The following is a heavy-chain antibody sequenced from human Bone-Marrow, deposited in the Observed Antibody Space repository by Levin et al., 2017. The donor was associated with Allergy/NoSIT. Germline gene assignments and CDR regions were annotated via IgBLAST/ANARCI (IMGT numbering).Heavy chain of an antibody. D-gene: IGHD6-13*01. CDR3: ARDSAAADPYYYFYYGMDV. CDR1: GFTVSSNY. V-gene: IGHV3-53*01. Sequence: GGSLRLSCAASGFTVSSNYMSWVRQAPGKGLEWVSVIFSGGSTYYADSVKGRFTVSRDNSKNTLYLQMNSLRAEDTAVYYCARDSAAADPYYYFYYGMDVWGQGTTVTVSS. J-gene: IGHJ6*02. CDR2: IFSGGST.